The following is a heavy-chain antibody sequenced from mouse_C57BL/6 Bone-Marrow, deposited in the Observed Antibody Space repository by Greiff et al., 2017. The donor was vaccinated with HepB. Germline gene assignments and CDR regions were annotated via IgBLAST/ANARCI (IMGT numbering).Heavy chain of an antibody. CDR1: GYAFTNYL. CDR3: ARLGLLRALDY. D-gene: IGHD2-3*01. J-gene: IGHJ4*01. Sequence: QVQLQQSGAELVRPGTSVKVSCKASGYAFTNYLIEWVKQRPGQGLEWIGVINPGSGGTNYNEKFKGKATLTADKSSSTAYMQLSSLTSEDSAVYFCARLGLLRALDYWGQGTAVTVSS. CDR2: INPGSGGT. V-gene: IGHV1-54*01.